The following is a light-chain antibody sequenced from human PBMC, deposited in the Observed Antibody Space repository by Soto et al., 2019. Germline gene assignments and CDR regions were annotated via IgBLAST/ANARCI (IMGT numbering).Light chain of an antibody. CDR3: QQSYSTFIT. V-gene: IGKV1-39*01. CDR2: AAS. CDR1: QGISSY. J-gene: IGKJ1*01. Sequence: EIQLTQSPSFLSASVGDRVTITCRACQGISSYLAWYQQKPGKAPELLIYAASSLQSGVPSRFSGSGSGTDFTLTISSLQPEDFATYYCQQSYSTFITFGQGTKVDI.